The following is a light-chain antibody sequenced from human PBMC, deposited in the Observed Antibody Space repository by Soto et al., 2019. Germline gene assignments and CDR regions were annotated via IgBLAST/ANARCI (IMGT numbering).Light chain of an antibody. V-gene: IGKV4-1*01. J-gene: IGKJ1*01. CDR1: QSILYTASKTNY. CDR3: LQSYINPQT. Sequence: DIVMTQSPDSLAVSLGERATLNCKSSQSILYTASKTNYLAWYKYKPGQPANLLVYWASTRESGVPARFRGSGSVTAFTLTISSRPAEDVAGYYCLQSYINPQTVGQGPRVEIK. CDR2: WAS.